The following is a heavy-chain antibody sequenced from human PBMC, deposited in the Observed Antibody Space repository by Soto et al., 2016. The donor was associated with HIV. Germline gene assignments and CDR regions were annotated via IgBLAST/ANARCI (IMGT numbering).Heavy chain of an antibody. D-gene: IGHD6-13*01. J-gene: IGHJ6*02. V-gene: IGHV3-11*05. CDR1: GFTLTDYS. CDR2: IIYRDSDT. Sequence: QVQPVESGGGLVKPGGSLTLSCAASGFTLTDYSMNWIRQAPGKGLEWISSIIYRDSDTYYLGSVKGRFIISRDSAKNSVSLQMNSLRAEDTAVYYCARDPPPTYGSRYGMDVWGRGTTVTVSS. CDR3: ARDPPPTYGSRYGMDV.